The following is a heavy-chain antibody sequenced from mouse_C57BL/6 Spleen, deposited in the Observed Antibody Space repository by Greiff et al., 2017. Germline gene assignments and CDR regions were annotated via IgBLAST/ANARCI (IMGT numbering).Heavy chain of an antibody. V-gene: IGHV1-15*01. D-gene: IGHD1-1*01. J-gene: IGHJ3*01. CDR2: IDPATGGT. Sequence: VQLQQSGAELVRPGASVTLSCKASGYTFTDYEMPWVKQTPVHGLEWIGAIDPATGGTAYNQKFKGKAILTADKSSSTAYMELRSLTSEDSAVYYCTRSAFITPVAPLAYWGQGTLVTVSA. CDR3: TRSAFITPVAPLAY. CDR1: GYTFTDYE.